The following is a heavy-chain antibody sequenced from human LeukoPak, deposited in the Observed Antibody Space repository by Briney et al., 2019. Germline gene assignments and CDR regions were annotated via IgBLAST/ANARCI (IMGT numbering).Heavy chain of an antibody. D-gene: IGHD5-24*01. CDR1: GFTVSSND. V-gene: IGHV3-53*01. CDR2: IYSGGST. Sequence: GGSLRLSCAASGFTVSSNDMSWVRQAPGKGLEWVSVIYSGGSTYYADSVKGRFTISRDNSKNTLYLQMNSLRAEDTAVYYCARDCRVEMATMGYYGMDVWGQGTTVTVSS. J-gene: IGHJ6*02. CDR3: ARDCRVEMATMGYYGMDV.